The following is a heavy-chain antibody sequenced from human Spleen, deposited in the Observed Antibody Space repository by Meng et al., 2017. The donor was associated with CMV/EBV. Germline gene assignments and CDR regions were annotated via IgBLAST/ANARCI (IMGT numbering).Heavy chain of an antibody. CDR1: GFTFSSYA. CDR3: ARNVYSSGWY. J-gene: IGHJ4*02. Sequence: LACAASGFTFSSYAMSWVRQAQGRGLEWVSVIYSGTNSTSYANSVKGRFTISRDISKKTLYLEMNSLGAEDTAVYYCARNVYSSGWYWGQGTLVTVSS. V-gene: IGHV3-23*03. CDR2: IYSGTNST. D-gene: IGHD6-19*01.